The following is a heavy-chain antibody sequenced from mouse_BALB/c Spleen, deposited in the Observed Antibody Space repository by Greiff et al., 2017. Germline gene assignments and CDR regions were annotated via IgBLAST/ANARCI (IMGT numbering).Heavy chain of an antibody. CDR3: ARGVIYYGNYGSMDY. D-gene: IGHD2-1*01. J-gene: IGHJ4*01. CDR1: GFNIKDYY. Sequence: VQLQQSGAELVRPGALVKLSCKASGFNIKDYYMPWVKQRPEQGLEWIGWIDPENGNTIYDPKFQGKASITADTSSNTAYLQLSSLTSEDTAVYYCARGVIYYGNYGSMDYWGQGTSVTVSS. CDR2: IDPENGNT. V-gene: IGHV14-1*02.